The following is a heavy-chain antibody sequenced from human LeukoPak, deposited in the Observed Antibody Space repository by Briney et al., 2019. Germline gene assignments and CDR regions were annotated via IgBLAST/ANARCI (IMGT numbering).Heavy chain of an antibody. CDR1: GYSFTSYW. V-gene: IGHV5-51*01. CDR3: ARPPYYDILTGYYQSDY. CDR2: IYPGDSDT. J-gene: IGHJ4*02. Sequence: GESLNISCKGSGYSFTSYWIGWVRQMPGKGLEWMGIIYPGDSDTRYSPSFQGQVTISADKSISTAYLQWSSLKASDTAMYYCARPPYYDILTGYYQSDYWGQGTLVTVSS. D-gene: IGHD3-9*01.